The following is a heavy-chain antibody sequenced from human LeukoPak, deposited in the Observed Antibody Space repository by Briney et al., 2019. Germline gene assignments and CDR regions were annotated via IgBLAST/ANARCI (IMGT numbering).Heavy chain of an antibody. D-gene: IGHD3-9*01. J-gene: IGHJ4*02. Sequence: SETLSLTCAVSGGSISSSNWWSWVRQPPGKGLEWIGEIYHSGSTNYNPSLKSRVTISVDKSKNQFSLKLSSVTAADTAVYYCASHTGFSDILTGYGDYWGQGTLVTVSS. V-gene: IGHV4-4*02. CDR3: ASHTGFSDILTGYGDY. CDR1: GGSISSSNW. CDR2: IYHSGST.